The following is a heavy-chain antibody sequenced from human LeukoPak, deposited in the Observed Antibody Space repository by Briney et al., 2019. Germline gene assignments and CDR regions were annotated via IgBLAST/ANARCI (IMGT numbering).Heavy chain of an antibody. J-gene: IGHJ4*02. V-gene: IGHV1-2*02. CDR2: INPNSGGT. CDR1: GYTFTSYA. D-gene: IGHD6-6*01. CDR3: ARDHGTKQLVGTNY. Sequence: ASVKVSCKASGYTFTSYAMNWVRQAPGQGLEWMGWINPNSGGTNYAQKFQGRVTMTRDTSISTAYMELSRLRSDDTAVYYCARDHGTKQLVGTNYWGQGTLVTVSS.